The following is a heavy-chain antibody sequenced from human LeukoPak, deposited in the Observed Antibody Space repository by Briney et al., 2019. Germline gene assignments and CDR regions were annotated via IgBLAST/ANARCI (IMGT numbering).Heavy chain of an antibody. J-gene: IGHJ6*02. V-gene: IGHV3-48*03. CDR3: ARVTAMVRRGMDV. CDR2: ISSSGSSI. Sequence: GGSLRLSCAASEFTFRSYEMSWVRQAPGKGLEWVSYISSSGSSINYADSVKGRFTISRDNAKNSLYLQMNSLRAEDTAVYYCARVTAMVRRGMDVWGQGTTVTVSS. CDR1: EFTFRSYE. D-gene: IGHD3-10*01.